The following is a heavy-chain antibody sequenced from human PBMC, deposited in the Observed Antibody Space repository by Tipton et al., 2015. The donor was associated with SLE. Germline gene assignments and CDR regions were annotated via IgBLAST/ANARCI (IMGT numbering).Heavy chain of an antibody. Sequence: TLSLTCTVSGGSISSSSYYWGWIRQPPGKGLEWIGSIYYSGSTYYNPSLKSRVTISIDTSKNQFSLKLSSVTAADTAVYYCARGMVRGVTGRPSGFDYWGQGTLVTVSS. J-gene: IGHJ4*02. CDR1: GGSISSSSYY. V-gene: IGHV4-39*07. CDR2: IYYSGST. D-gene: IGHD3-10*01. CDR3: ARGMVRGVTGRPSGFDY.